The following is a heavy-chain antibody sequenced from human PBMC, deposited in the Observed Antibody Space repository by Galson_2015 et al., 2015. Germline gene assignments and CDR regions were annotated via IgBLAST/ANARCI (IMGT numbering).Heavy chain of an antibody. CDR3: ARDRSSTYTVFDY. CDR2: ISYNGNTK. J-gene: IGHJ4*02. Sequence: SLRLSCAASGFSFDSYAIHWVRQAPGKGLEWVALISYNGNTKYYADSVEGRFTISRGNSRNTLFLQMDSLRTEDTAVYYCARDRSSTYTVFDYWGQGTLVTVSS. D-gene: IGHD2-2*02. V-gene: IGHV3-30*04. CDR1: GFSFDSYA.